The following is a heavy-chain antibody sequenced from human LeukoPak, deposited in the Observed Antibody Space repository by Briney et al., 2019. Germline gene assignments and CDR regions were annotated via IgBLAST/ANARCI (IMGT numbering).Heavy chain of an antibody. D-gene: IGHD4-17*01. Sequence: EASVKVSCKASRGTFSSYAISWVRQAPGQGLEWMGRIIPIFGIANYAQKFQGRVTITADKSTSIAYMELSSLRSEDTAVYYCARQLSSIYGDYSDAFDIWGQGTMVTVSS. CDR1: RGTFSSYA. J-gene: IGHJ3*02. CDR3: ARQLSSIYGDYSDAFDI. CDR2: IIPIFGIA. V-gene: IGHV1-69*04.